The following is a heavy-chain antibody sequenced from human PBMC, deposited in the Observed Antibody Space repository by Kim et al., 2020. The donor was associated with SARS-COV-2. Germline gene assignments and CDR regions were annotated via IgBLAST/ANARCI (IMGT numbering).Heavy chain of an antibody. J-gene: IGHJ2*01. CDR2: IYPGDSDT. D-gene: IGHD3-9*01. Sequence: GESLKISCTGSGYTFTNYWIGWVRQMPGKGLELMGVIYPGDSDTRYSPSFQGQVTISADKSTSTAFLQWSSLKASDTAMYFCARRFLTREYFDFWGRGTLVTVSS. CDR3: ARRFLTREYFDF. V-gene: IGHV5-51*01. CDR1: GYTFTNYW.